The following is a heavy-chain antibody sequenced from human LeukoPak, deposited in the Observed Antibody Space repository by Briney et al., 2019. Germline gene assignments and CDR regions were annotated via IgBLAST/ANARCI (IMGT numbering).Heavy chain of an antibody. V-gene: IGHV1-69*05. J-gene: IGHJ6*03. Sequence: SVKVSCKASGGTFSSYAISWVRQAPGQGLEWMGGIIPIFGTANYAQKFQGRVTITTDESTSTAYMELSSLRSEDTAVYYCAKSGSPHYYYYMDVWGKGTTVTVSS. CDR2: IIPIFGTA. CDR3: AKSGSPHYYYYMDV. CDR1: GGTFSSYA. D-gene: IGHD3-3*01.